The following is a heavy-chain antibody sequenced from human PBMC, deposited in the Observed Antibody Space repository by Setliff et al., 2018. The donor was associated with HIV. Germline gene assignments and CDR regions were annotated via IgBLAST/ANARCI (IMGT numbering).Heavy chain of an antibody. D-gene: IGHD1-26*01. CDR2: IYSGGST. J-gene: IGHJ2*01. CDR1: GFTVSSNY. CDR3: ARDVREIVTSPSYWYFDL. Sequence: GGSLRLSCAASGFTVSSNYMSWFRQAPGKGLEWVSVIYSGGSTYYTDSVKGRLTISRDNSKNTLYLQMNSLRAEDTAVYYCARDVREIVTSPSYWYFDLWGRGTLVTVSS. V-gene: IGHV3-53*01.